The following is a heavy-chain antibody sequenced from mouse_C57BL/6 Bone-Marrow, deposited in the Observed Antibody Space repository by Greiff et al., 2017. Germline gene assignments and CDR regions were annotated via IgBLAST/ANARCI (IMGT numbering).Heavy chain of an antibody. V-gene: IGHV5-15*01. D-gene: IGHD2-1*01. CDR2: ISNLAYSI. CDR1: GFTFSDYG. Sequence: EVKLVESGGGLVQPGGSLKLSCAASGFTFSDYGMAWVRQAPRKGPEWVAFISNLAYSIYYADTVTGRFPISRENAKNTLFLEMSSLRSEDTAMYDCARHGNGNAWFAYGGQGTLVTVSA. CDR3: ARHGNGNAWFAY. J-gene: IGHJ3*01.